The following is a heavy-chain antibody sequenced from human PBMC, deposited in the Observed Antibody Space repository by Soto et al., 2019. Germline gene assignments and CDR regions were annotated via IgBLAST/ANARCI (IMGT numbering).Heavy chain of an antibody. CDR3: ARERRMYCSGGSCRYYYYGMDV. D-gene: IGHD2-15*01. CDR1: GGTFSSNV. CDR2: IIPIFGTS. V-gene: IGHV1-69*13. Sequence: ASVKVSCKASGGTFSSNVTNWVRQAPGQGLEWMGGIIPIFGTSNYAQKLQGRITITADESATTAYMELSSLRSEDTAMYYCARERRMYCSGGSCRYYYYGMDVWGQGTTVTVSS. J-gene: IGHJ6*02.